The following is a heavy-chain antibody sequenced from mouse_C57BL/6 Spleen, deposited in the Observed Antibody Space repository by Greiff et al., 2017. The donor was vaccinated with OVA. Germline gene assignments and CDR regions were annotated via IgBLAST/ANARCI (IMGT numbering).Heavy chain of an antibody. V-gene: IGHV1-15*01. CDR3: TRSDFITTVVRGYFDV. Sequence: QVQLQQSGAELVRPGASVTLSCKASGYTFTDYEMHWVKQTPVHGLEWIGAIDPETGGTAYNQKFKGKAILTADKSSSTAYMELRSLTSEDSAVYYCTRSDFITTVVRGYFDVWGTGTTVTVSS. D-gene: IGHD1-1*01. CDR2: IDPETGGT. CDR1: GYTFTDYE. J-gene: IGHJ1*03.